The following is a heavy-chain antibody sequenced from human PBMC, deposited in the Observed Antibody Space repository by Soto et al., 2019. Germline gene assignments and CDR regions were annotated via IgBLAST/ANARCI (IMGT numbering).Heavy chain of an antibody. D-gene: IGHD4-17*01. V-gene: IGHV4-30-2*01. Sequence: TLSLTSADSGGSISSGGYSWSRIRQPPGKGMEWIGYIYHSGSTYYNPSLKSRVTISVDRSKNQFSLKLSSVTAADPAVYYCARGSTVSYYHYYYYGMDVWGQGTTVTVSS. CDR3: ARGSTVSYYHYYYYGMDV. CDR2: IYHSGST. CDR1: GGSISSGGYS. J-gene: IGHJ6*02.